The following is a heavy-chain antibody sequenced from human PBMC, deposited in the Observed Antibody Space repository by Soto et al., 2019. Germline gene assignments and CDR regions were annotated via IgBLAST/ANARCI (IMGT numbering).Heavy chain of an antibody. CDR3: TTEGDYYYGMDV. J-gene: IGHJ6*02. V-gene: IGHV3-15*07. CDR1: GFTFSNAW. CDR2: IKSKTDGGTT. Sequence: GGPLRLSCAAAGFTFSNAWMNWVRQDTGKGLEWVGRIKSKTDGGTTDYAAPVKGRFTISRDDSKNTLYLQMNSLKTEDTAVYYCTTEGDYYYGMDVWGQGTTVTVSS.